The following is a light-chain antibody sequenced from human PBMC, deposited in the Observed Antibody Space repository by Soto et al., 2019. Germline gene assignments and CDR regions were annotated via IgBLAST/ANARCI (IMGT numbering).Light chain of an antibody. J-gene: IGKJ4*01. Sequence: EIVLTQSPATLSLSPGERATLSCRASQSVSSYLAWYQQKPGQAPRLLIYDASNRATGIPARFSGSGSGTDFNLTISSLEPVDFAVYYCQHRSNWPLTFGGGTKVEIE. CDR2: DAS. CDR1: QSVSSY. V-gene: IGKV3-11*01. CDR3: QHRSNWPLT.